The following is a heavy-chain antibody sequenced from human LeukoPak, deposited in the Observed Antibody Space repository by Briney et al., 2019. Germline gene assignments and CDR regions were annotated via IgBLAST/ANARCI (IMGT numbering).Heavy chain of an antibody. J-gene: IGHJ4*02. CDR3: TIAAAGSFDY. CDR2: IIPIFGTA. CDR1: GGTFSSYA. Sequence: SVKVSCKASGGTFSSYAISWVRQAPGQGLEWMGGIIPIFGTANYAQKFQGRVTITADESTSTAYMEMSSPRSEDTAVYYCTIAAAGSFDYWGQGTLVTVSS. V-gene: IGHV1-69*13. D-gene: IGHD6-13*01.